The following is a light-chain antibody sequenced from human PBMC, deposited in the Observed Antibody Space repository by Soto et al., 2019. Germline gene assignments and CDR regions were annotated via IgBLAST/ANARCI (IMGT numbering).Light chain of an antibody. V-gene: IGKV1-5*01. CDR3: QQYNTYST. Sequence: DIQMTQSPSTLSASVGDRVTITCRASQSISTWLAWYQQKPGNAPKLLIFDASNLESGVPSRFSGSGSGTEFTLTISSLQPDDFATYYCQQYNTYSTFGLGTKVEIK. J-gene: IGKJ4*01. CDR2: DAS. CDR1: QSISTW.